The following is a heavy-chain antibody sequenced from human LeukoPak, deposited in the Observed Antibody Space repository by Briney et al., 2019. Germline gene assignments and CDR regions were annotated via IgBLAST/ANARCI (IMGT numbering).Heavy chain of an antibody. CDR3: ARHDSSGPYNAFDI. CDR2: IYYSGST. D-gene: IGHD3-22*01. J-gene: IGHJ3*02. CDR1: GGSIRSSTYY. Sequence: PSETLSLTCTVSGGSIRSSTYYWGWIRQPPGKGLEWIGSIYYSGSTYYNPSLKSRVTISGDTSKNQFSLKLNSVTAADTAVYYCARHDSSGPYNAFDIWGQGTMVTVS. V-gene: IGHV4-39*01.